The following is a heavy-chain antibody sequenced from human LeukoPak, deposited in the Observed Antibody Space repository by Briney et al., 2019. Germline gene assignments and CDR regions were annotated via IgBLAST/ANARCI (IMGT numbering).Heavy chain of an antibody. CDR2: IYYSGST. J-gene: IGHJ4*02. V-gene: IGHV4-59*08. CDR1: GGSISGYY. D-gene: IGHD6-19*01. CDR3: ARHRAVAGRGFDY. Sequence: SESMSLTCTVSGGSISGYYWSWIRQPPGQGLEWIGYIYYSGSTNYSPSLMSRVTISVDTSKNQFSLKLSSVTAADTAVYYCARHRAVAGRGFDYWGQGILVTVSS.